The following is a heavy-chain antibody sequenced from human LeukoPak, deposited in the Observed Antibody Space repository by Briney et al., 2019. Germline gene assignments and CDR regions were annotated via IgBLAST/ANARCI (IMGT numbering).Heavy chain of an antibody. D-gene: IGHD3-22*01. V-gene: IGHV1-46*01. CDR2: INPSGGST. CDR3: ARASSSGYYSYLFDY. Sequence: ASVNVSCKASGYTFTSYYMHWVRQAPGQGLEWMGIINPSGGSTSYAQKFQGRVTMTRDTSTSTVYMELSSLRSEDTAVYYCARASSSGYYSYLFDYWGQGTLVTVSS. CDR1: GYTFTSYY. J-gene: IGHJ4*02.